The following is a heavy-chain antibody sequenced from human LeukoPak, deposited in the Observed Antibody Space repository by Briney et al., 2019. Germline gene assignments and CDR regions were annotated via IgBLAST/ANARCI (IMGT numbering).Heavy chain of an antibody. Sequence: SETLSLTCTVSGGSVSSYYWGWIRQPPGKGLEWIGYIYSSENTKYNSSLESRVTMSEDTSKNQVFLKLSSVTAADTAVYYCARFHSGPSGWYVLWYFDLWGRGTLVTVSS. J-gene: IGHJ2*01. CDR2: IYSSENT. CDR1: GGSVSSYY. D-gene: IGHD6-19*01. V-gene: IGHV4-4*09. CDR3: ARFHSGPSGWYVLWYFDL.